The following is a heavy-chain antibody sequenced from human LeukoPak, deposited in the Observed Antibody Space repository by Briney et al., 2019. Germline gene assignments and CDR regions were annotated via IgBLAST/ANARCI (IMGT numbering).Heavy chain of an antibody. D-gene: IGHD6-13*01. CDR1: GFTFDDYA. CDR2: ISWNSGSI. J-gene: IGHJ3*02. Sequence: GGSLRLSCAASGFTFDDYAMHWVRQAPGKGLEWVSGISWNSGSIGYADSVKGRFTISRDNAKNSLYLQMNSLRAEDTALYYCAKPQRAAAGVIMDAFDIWGQGTMVTVSS. CDR3: AKPQRAAAGVIMDAFDI. V-gene: IGHV3-9*01.